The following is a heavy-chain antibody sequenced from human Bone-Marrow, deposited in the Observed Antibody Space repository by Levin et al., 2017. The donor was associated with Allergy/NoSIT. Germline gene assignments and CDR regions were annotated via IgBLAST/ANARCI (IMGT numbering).Heavy chain of an antibody. J-gene: IGHJ4*02. CDR2: ISGYNNYA. CDR1: GYNFSDYG. Sequence: ASVKVSCKASGYNFSDYGISWVRQAPGQGLELLGWISGYNNYAKYGKNFQGRVTMTTDTSTATAYMEWRSLRSDDTALYFCARYCTGGSCYSPFDYWGQGTLVTVSS. V-gene: IGHV1-18*01. D-gene: IGHD2-15*01. CDR3: ARYCTGGSCYSPFDY.